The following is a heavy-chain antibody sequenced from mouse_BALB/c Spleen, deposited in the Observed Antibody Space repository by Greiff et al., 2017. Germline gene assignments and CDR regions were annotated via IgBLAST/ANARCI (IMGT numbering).Heavy chain of an antibody. J-gene: IGHJ4*01. CDR2: IWGDGST. CDR3: ARDYYYGSSYAMDY. CDR1: GFSLTGYG. Sequence: VQGVESGPGLVAPSQSLSITCTVSGFSLTGYGVNWVRQPPGKGLEWLGMIWGDGSTDYNSALKSRLSISKDNSKSQVFLKMNSLQTDDTARYYCARDYYYGSSYAMDYWGQGTSVTVSS. D-gene: IGHD1-1*01. V-gene: IGHV2-6-7*01.